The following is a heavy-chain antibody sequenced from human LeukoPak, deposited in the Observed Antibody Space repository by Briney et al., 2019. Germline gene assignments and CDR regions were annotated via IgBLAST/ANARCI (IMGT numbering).Heavy chain of an antibody. Sequence: SVKVSCKASGGTFSSYAISWVRQAPGQGLEWMGGIIPILGTANYAQKFQGRVTITADESTSTAYMELSSLRSEDTAVYYCAKGDNSGYLDPPNWFDPWGQGTLVTVSS. CDR1: GGTFSSYA. V-gene: IGHV1-69*01. J-gene: IGHJ5*02. CDR3: AKGDNSGYLDPPNWFDP. CDR2: IIPILGTA. D-gene: IGHD3-22*01.